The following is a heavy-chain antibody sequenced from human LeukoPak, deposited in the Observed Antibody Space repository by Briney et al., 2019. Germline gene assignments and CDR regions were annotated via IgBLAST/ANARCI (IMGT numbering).Heavy chain of an antibody. J-gene: IGHJ4*02. V-gene: IGHV3-23*01. CDR1: GFTFSSYA. Sequence: PGGSLRLSCAASGFTFSSYAMCWVRQAPGMGLEWVSSISGSGGNTYYADSVKGRFTISRDNSKNTLFLQMNSLRAEDTAVYYCAKGLHQFDYWGQGTLVTVSS. CDR2: ISGSGGNT. CDR3: AKGLHQFDY. D-gene: IGHD5-12*01.